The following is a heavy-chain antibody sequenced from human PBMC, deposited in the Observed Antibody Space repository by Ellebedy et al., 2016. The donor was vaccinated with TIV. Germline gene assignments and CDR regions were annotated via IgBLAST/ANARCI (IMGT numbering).Heavy chain of an antibody. D-gene: IGHD6-19*01. Sequence: ESLKISCAASGFTFSLYSMNWVRQAPGKGLEWISYISSGSSSIYYADSVKGRFTITRDNEKNLLYLQMSSLRVEDTAVYYCARDFRQWLAQGDALDVWGQGTTVTVSS. CDR2: ISSGSSSI. J-gene: IGHJ6*02. CDR1: GFTFSLYS. CDR3: ARDFRQWLAQGDALDV. V-gene: IGHV3-48*01.